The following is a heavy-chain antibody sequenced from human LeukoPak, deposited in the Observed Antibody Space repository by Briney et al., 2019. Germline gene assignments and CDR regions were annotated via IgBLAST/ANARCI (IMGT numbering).Heavy chain of an antibody. D-gene: IGHD3-9*01. V-gene: IGHV3-30*01. Sequence: GRSLRLSCAASGFTFSGYAMHWVRQAPGKGLEWVAVISYDGSNKYYADSVKGRITISRDNSKNTLYLQMNSLRAEDTAVYYCARLTGYFDYWGQGTLVTVSS. CDR2: ISYDGSNK. CDR3: ARLTGYFDY. J-gene: IGHJ4*02. CDR1: GFTFSGYA.